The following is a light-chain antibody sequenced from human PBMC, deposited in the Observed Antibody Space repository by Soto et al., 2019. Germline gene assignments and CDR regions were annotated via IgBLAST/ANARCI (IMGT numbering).Light chain of an antibody. CDR3: QQYGSSPLT. V-gene: IGKV3-20*01. CDR1: QSVSTNY. Sequence: EIVLTQSPGTLSLSPGERATLSCRASQSVSTNYLAWYQQKPSQAPKVLIYRASSRATGVPDRFSGSGSGTDFTLTITRLEPEDFAVYYCQQYGSSPLTFGGGTKVDIK. J-gene: IGKJ4*01. CDR2: RAS.